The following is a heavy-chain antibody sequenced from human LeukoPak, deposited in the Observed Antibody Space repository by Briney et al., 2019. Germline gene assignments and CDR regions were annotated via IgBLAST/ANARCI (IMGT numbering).Heavy chain of an antibody. Sequence: ETLSLTCAVYGGSFSGYYWGWIRQPPGKGLEWIGEINHSGSTNYNPSLKSRVTISVDTSKNQFSLKLSSVTAADTAVYYCARGSPHPYFDYWGQGTLVTVSS. CDR2: INHSGST. CDR1: GGSFSGYY. J-gene: IGHJ4*02. V-gene: IGHV4-34*01. CDR3: ARGSPHPYFDY.